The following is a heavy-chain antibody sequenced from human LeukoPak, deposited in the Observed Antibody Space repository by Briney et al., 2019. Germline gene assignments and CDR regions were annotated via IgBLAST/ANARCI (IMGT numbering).Heavy chain of an antibody. CDR2: INHSGST. Sequence: SETLSLTCAVYGGSFSGYYWSWIRQPPGKGLEWIGEINHSGSTNYNPSLKSRVTISVDTSKNQFSLKLSSVTAADTAVYYCARDTVPSMYWGQGTMVTVSS. V-gene: IGHV4-34*01. CDR3: ARDTVPSMY. CDR1: GGSFSGYY. D-gene: IGHD2/OR15-2a*01. J-gene: IGHJ3*01.